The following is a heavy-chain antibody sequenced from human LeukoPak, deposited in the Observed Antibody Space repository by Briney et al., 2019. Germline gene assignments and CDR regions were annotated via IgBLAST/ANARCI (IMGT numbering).Heavy chain of an antibody. J-gene: IGHJ4*02. V-gene: IGHV1-46*01. CDR3: ARGTGEGYTYGRYFFDY. CDR1: GYTFTKSY. CDR2: INPGGDNT. Sequence: ASVKVSCKASGYTFTKSYIHWVRQAPGQRLEWMGLINPGGDNTKYAQNFQGRVTMTSDTSARTVYMELSSLRSEDTAIYYCARGTGEGYTYGRYFFDYWGQGTLVTVSS. D-gene: IGHD5-18*01.